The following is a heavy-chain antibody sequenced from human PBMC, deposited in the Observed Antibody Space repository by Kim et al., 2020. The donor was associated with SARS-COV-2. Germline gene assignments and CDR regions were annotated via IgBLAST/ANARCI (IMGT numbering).Heavy chain of an antibody. J-gene: IGHJ4*02. CDR1: GFTFSSYA. CDR2: IWYDGSNK. Sequence: GGSLRLSCAASGFTFSSYAMHWVRQAPGKGLEWVAVIWYDGSNKYYADSVKGRFTISRDNSKNTLYLQMNSLRAEDTAVYYCAKDDYDSSGCDYWGQGTLVTVSS. CDR3: AKDDYDSSGCDY. D-gene: IGHD3-22*01. V-gene: IGHV3-33*06.